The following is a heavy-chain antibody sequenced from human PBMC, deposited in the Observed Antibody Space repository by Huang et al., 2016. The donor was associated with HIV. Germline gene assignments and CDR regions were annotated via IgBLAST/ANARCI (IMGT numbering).Heavy chain of an antibody. Sequence: QVQLVESGGGVVQPGRSLRLSCEASVFTFSSYAVHWVRRVPGKGLECVSVISYDVSNKYYADSVKGRFTISRDNSKNTLYLQMNSLRAEDTAVYYCARDLHSGSYYSGAFDIWGQGTMVTVSS. D-gene: IGHD1-26*01. V-gene: IGHV3-30-3*01. CDR2: ISYDVSNK. CDR1: VFTFSSYA. CDR3: ARDLHSGSYYSGAFDI. J-gene: IGHJ3*02.